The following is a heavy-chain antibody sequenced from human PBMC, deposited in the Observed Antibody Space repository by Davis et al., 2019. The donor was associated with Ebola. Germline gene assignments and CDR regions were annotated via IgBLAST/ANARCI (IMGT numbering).Heavy chain of an antibody. CDR2: ISYDGSNK. CDR1: GFTFSSYG. D-gene: IGHD6-25*01. V-gene: IGHV3-30*19. Sequence: PGGSLRLSCAASGFTFSSYGMHWVRQAPGKGLEWVAVISYDGSNKYYADSVKGRFTISRDNSKNTLYLQMNSLRAEDTAVYYCARDLSSGYYGMDVWGQGTTVTVSS. CDR3: ARDLSSGYYGMDV. J-gene: IGHJ6*02.